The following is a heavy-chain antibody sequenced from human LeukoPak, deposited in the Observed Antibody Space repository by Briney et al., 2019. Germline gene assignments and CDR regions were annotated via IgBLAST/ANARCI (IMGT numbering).Heavy chain of an antibody. CDR1: GYTFTSYY. CDR3: ATGLLWQDGDAFDI. D-gene: IGHD2-21*01. J-gene: IGHJ3*02. CDR2: INPSGGST. V-gene: IGHV1-46*01. Sequence: ASVKVSCKASGYTFTSYYMHWVRQAPGQGLEWMGIINPSGGSTSYAQMFQGRVTMTEDTSTDTAYMELSSLRSEDTAVYYCATGLLWQDGDAFDIWGQGTMVTVSS.